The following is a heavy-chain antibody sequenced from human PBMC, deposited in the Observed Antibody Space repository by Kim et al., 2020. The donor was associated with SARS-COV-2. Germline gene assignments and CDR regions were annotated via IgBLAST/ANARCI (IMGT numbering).Heavy chain of an antibody. V-gene: IGHV3-11*04. CDR3: AREGRIKQWLPSPGYFDY. CDR2: ISSSGSTI. Sequence: GGSLRLSCAASGFTFSDYYMSWIRQAPGKGLEWVSYISSSGSTIYYADSVKGRFTISRDNAKNSLYLQMNSLRAEDTAVYYCAREGRIKQWLPSPGYFDYWGQGTLVTVSS. D-gene: IGHD6-19*01. J-gene: IGHJ4*02. CDR1: GFTFSDYY.